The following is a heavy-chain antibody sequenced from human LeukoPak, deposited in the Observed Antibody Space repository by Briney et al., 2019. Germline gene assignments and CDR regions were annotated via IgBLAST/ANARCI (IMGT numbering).Heavy chain of an antibody. CDR1: GFTFSGSA. D-gene: IGHD6-13*01. J-gene: IGHJ4*02. V-gene: IGHV3-73*01. CDR2: IRSKANSYAT. Sequence: GGSLRLSCAASGFTFSGSAMHWVRQASGKGLEWVGRIRSKANSYATTYAASVRGRFTISRDDSKNPAYLQMNSLKTEDTGVYYCTRQGGAADGEIDYWGQGTLVTVSS. CDR3: TRQGGAADGEIDY.